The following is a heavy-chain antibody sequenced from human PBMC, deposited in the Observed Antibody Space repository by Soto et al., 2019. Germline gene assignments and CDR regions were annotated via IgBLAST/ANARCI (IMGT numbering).Heavy chain of an antibody. CDR2: ISYDGSNK. Sequence: QVQLVESGGGVVQPGRSLRLSCAASGFTFSSYAMHWVRQAPGKGLEWVAVISYDGSNKYYADSVKGRFTISRDNSKKTVYMQMNSLRAEDTAVYYCAREPAGYCSGGSCYNYYYGMDVWGQGTTVTVSS. CDR1: GFTFSSYA. V-gene: IGHV3-30-3*01. CDR3: AREPAGYCSGGSCYNYYYGMDV. D-gene: IGHD2-15*01. J-gene: IGHJ6*02.